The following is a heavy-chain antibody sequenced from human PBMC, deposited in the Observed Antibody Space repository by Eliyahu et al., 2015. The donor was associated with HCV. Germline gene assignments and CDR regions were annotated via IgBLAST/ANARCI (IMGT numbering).Heavy chain of an antibody. Sequence: QVQLVQSGAEVKKPGAXVKXSCKASGYTFTSXAXHAXRQAPGQRLEWMGWINAGNGNTKYSQKFQGRVTITRDTSASTAYMELSSLRSEDTAVYYCASNVLEGQLVPHDAFDIWGQGTMVTVSS. CDR3: ASNVLEGQLVPHDAFDI. V-gene: IGHV1-3*01. CDR2: INAGNGNT. J-gene: IGHJ3*02. D-gene: IGHD6-13*01. CDR1: GYTFTSXA.